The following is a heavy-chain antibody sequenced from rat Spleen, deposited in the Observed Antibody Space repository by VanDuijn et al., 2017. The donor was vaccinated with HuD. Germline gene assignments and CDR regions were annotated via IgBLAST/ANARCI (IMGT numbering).Heavy chain of an antibody. V-gene: IGHV5-29*01. CDR2: ISYDGDTT. D-gene: IGHD1-10*01. CDR3: AKRDNNDVY. CDR1: GFTFSSYW. J-gene: IGHJ2*01. Sequence: EVQLVESGGGLVQPGRSLKLSCVASGFTFSSYWMYWVRQAPKKGLEWVAYISYDGDTTYYRDSVKGRFTISRDNAKRTLSLQMDSLRAGDTATYCCAKRDNNDVYWGQGVMVTVSS.